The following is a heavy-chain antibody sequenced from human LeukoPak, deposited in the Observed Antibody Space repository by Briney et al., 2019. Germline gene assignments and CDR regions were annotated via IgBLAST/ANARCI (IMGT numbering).Heavy chain of an antibody. CDR1: GGSISGYY. Sequence: SETLSLTCTVSGGSISGYYWSWIRQPPGKGLEWIGYIYSTGSTNYNPSLKSRVTISVDTSKNQFSLKLNSVTAADTAVYYCARQRDRDSRFFGYWGQGTLVTVSS. CDR3: ARQRDRDSRFFGY. CDR2: IYSTGST. J-gene: IGHJ4*02. D-gene: IGHD3-22*01. V-gene: IGHV4-59*08.